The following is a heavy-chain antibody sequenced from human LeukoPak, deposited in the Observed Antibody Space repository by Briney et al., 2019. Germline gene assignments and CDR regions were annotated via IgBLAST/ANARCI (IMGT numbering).Heavy chain of an antibody. D-gene: IGHD1-1*01. J-gene: IGHJ4*02. V-gene: IGHV1-69*13. CDR1: GGTFSSYA. CDR3: ARDEWRKTGTDPKIRDDY. CDR2: IIPIFGTA. Sequence: GASVKVSCKASGGTFSSYAISWVRQAPGQGLEWMGGIIPIFGTANYAQKFQGRVTITADESTSTAYMELSSLRSEDTAVYYCARDEWRKTGTDPKIRDDYWGQGTLVTVSS.